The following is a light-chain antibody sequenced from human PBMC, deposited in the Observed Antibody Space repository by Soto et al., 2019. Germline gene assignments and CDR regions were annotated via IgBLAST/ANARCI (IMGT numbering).Light chain of an antibody. V-gene: IGKV3-20*01. CDR3: QQYGSSPLYS. Sequence: EIVLTQSPATLSLSPGERATLSCRASQSVRSYLVWYQQKPGQAPRLLIYGASSRATGIPDRFSGSGSGTDFTLTISRLEPEDSAVYYCQQYGSSPLYSFGQGTKLEIK. J-gene: IGKJ2*01. CDR2: GAS. CDR1: QSVRSY.